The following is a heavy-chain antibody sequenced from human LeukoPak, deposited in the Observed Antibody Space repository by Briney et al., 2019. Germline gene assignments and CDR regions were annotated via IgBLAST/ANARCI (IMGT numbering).Heavy chain of an antibody. Sequence: GGSLRLSCAASGFTFSSYALHWLRQAPGKGLEWVAVISADGTEKYYADSVKGRFTMSRDNSQNTLYLQMNSLRTKDTAVYYCARDAPYSGGCCAFDIWGQGTMVTVSS. J-gene: IGHJ3*02. CDR1: GFTFSSYA. V-gene: IGHV3-30-3*01. CDR3: ARDAPYSGGCCAFDI. CDR2: ISADGTEK. D-gene: IGHD6-19*01.